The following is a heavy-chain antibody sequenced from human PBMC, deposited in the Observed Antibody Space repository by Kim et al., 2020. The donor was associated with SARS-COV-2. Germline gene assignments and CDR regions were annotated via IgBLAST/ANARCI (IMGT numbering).Heavy chain of an antibody. D-gene: IGHD2-2*02. CDR2: ISSSSSYI. Sequence: GGSLRLSCAASGFTFSSYSMNWVRQAPGKGLEWVSSISSSSSYIYYADSVKGRFTISRDNAKNSLYLQMNSLRAEDTAVYYCARDKLGYCSSTSCYTGNWFDPWGQGTPVTVSS. CDR3: ARDKLGYCSSTSCYTGNWFDP. J-gene: IGHJ5*02. CDR1: GFTFSSYS. V-gene: IGHV3-21*01.